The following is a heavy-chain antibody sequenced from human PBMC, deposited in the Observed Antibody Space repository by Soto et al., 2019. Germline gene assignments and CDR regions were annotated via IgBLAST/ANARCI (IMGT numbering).Heavy chain of an antibody. V-gene: IGHV1-3*01. Sequence: ASVKVSCKASGYTFTNFAMHWVRQAPGQRLEWMGWINGDNGYTKYSQKFQGRVTITRDTSASTAYMELSSLRSEDTAVYYCARRGFTPRDMDVWGKGTTVTVSS. D-gene: IGHD3-10*01. CDR1: GYTFTNFA. J-gene: IGHJ6*03. CDR3: ARRGFTPRDMDV. CDR2: INGDNGYT.